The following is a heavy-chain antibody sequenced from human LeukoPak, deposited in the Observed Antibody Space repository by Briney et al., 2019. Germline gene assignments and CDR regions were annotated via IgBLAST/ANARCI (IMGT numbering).Heavy chain of an antibody. D-gene: IGHD3-9*01. Sequence: PSETLSLTCTVSGGSISSSSYYWGWIRQPPGKGLEWIGSIYYSGSTYYNPSLKSRVTISVDTSKNQFSLKLRSVTAADTAVYYCARASLRYFDWSLPSWFDYWGQGTLVTVSS. V-gene: IGHV4-39*07. CDR1: GGSISSSSYY. J-gene: IGHJ4*02. CDR2: IYYSGST. CDR3: ARASLRYFDWSLPSWFDY.